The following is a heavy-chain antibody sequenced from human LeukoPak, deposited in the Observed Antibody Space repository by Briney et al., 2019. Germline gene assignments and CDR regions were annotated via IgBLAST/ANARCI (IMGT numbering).Heavy chain of an antibody. J-gene: IGHJ4*02. CDR3: ARGPRRATQLDY. V-gene: IGHV3-13*01. Sequence: GGSLRLSCAASGFTFSSYAMSWVRQAPGKGLEWVSAIGTAGDTYYPGSVKGRFTISRENAKNSLYLQMNSLRAEDTAVYYCARGPRRATQLDYWGQGTLVTVSS. CDR1: GFTFSSYA. D-gene: IGHD1-26*01. CDR2: IGTAGDT.